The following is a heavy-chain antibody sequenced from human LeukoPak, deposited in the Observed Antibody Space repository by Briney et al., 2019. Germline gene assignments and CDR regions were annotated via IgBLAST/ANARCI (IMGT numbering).Heavy chain of an antibody. Sequence: KPSETLSLTCTVSGASIRSYYWSWIRQPPGKGLEWIGHIYYSGSTNYNPSLKSRVTISVDTSKNQFSLKLSSVTAADTAVYYCVGSIRTYYFDYWGQGTLVTVSS. CDR1: GASIRSYY. J-gene: IGHJ4*02. D-gene: IGHD3-10*01. CDR2: IYYSGST. V-gene: IGHV4-59*01. CDR3: VGSIRTYYFDY.